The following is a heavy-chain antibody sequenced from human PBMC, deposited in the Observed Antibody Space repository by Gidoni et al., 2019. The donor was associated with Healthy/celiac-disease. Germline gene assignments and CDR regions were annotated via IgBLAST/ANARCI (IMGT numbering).Heavy chain of an antibody. D-gene: IGHD1-26*01. CDR1: GFTFRSYG. V-gene: IGHV3-30*18. Sequence: QVQLVESGGGVVQPGRSLRLSCAASGFTFRSYGMHWVRQAPGKGLEWVAVISYDGSNKYYADSVKGRFTISRDNSKNTLYLQMNSLRAEDTAVYYCAKDLSHVVGQEYDAFDIWGQGTMVTVSS. CDR3: AKDLSHVVGQEYDAFDI. CDR2: ISYDGSNK. J-gene: IGHJ3*02.